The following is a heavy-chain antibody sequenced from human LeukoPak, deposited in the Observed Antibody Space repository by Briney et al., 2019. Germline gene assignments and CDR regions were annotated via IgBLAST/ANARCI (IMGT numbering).Heavy chain of an antibody. D-gene: IGHD4-17*01. CDR1: GGTFSSYA. CDR2: IIPILGIA. Sequence: GASVKVSCKASGGTFSSYAISWVRQAPGQGLEWMGRIIPILGIANYAQKFQGRVTITADKSTSTAYMELSSLRSEDTAVHYCAIDYGPPYYWYFDLWGRGTLVTVSS. J-gene: IGHJ2*01. V-gene: IGHV1-69*04. CDR3: AIDYGPPYYWYFDL.